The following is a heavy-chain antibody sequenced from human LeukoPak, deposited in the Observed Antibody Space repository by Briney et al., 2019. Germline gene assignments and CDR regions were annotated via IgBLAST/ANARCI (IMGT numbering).Heavy chain of an antibody. CDR3: ARDRGTVVSPFDP. V-gene: IGHV1-2*02. CDR2: INPNSGGT. D-gene: IGHD3-22*01. J-gene: IGHJ5*02. Sequence: ASVKVSCKASGYTFTGYYMHWVRQAPGQGLEWMGWINPNSGGTSYAQKFQGRVTMTRDTSISTAYMELSSLRSEDTAVYYCARDRGTVVSPFDPWGQGTLVTVSS. CDR1: GYTFTGYY.